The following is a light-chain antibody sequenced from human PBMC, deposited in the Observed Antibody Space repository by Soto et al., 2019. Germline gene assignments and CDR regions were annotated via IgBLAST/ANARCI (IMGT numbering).Light chain of an antibody. V-gene: IGLV1-51*01. CDR2: DNN. Sequence: QSVLTQPPSVSAAPGQKVTISCSGSSSNIGNNYVSWYQQLPGTAPKLLIYDNNVRPSGIPDRFSGSKSGTSATLDITGLQTGDEAYYYCGTWDNSLSAVFGGGTKVTVL. CDR1: SSNIGNNY. J-gene: IGLJ2*01. CDR3: GTWDNSLSAV.